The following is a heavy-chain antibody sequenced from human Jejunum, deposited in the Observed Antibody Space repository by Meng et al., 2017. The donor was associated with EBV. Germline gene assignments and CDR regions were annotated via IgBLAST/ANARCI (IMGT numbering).Heavy chain of an antibody. V-gene: IGHV3-11*01. D-gene: IGHD4-17*01. CDR1: GFTFSDYY. CDR2: ISTTGTTI. J-gene: IGHJ4*02. CDR3: ARDTQEDYGSTTFDY. Sequence: QGQLEWSGSGLVKPGGSLRLSCAPSGFTFSDYYFSWIRQAPGKGLEWISYISTTGTTIYYADAVKGLFTISRDNAKSSLYLQMDSLRAEDTSIYYCARDTQEDYGSTTFDYWGQGTLVTVSS.